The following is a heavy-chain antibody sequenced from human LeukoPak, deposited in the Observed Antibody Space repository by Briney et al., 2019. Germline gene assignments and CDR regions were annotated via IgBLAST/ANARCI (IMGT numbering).Heavy chain of an antibody. CDR3: AKMGIAARTPFDY. D-gene: IGHD6-6*01. CDR1: GFTFSSYA. CDR2: ISGSGGST. V-gene: IGHV3-23*01. J-gene: IGHJ4*02. Sequence: GGSLRLSCAASGFTFSSYAMSWVRQAPGKGLEWVSAISGSGGSTYYADSVKGRFTISRDNSKNTPYLQMNGLRAEDTAVYYCAKMGIAARTPFDYWGQGTLVTVSP.